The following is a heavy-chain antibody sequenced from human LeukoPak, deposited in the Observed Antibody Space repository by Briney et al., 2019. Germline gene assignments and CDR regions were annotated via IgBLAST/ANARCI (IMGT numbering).Heavy chain of an antibody. V-gene: IGHV1-2*06. D-gene: IGHD3-22*01. CDR3: ARTAYDSRRYYYYYGMDV. CDR1: GYTFTGYY. Sequence: GASVKVSCKASGYTFTGYYMHWVRQAPGQGLEWMGRINPNSGGTNYAQKFQGRVTMTRDTSISTAYMELSRLRSDDTAVYYCARTAYDSRRYYYYYGMDVWGQGTTVTVSS. J-gene: IGHJ6*02. CDR2: INPNSGGT.